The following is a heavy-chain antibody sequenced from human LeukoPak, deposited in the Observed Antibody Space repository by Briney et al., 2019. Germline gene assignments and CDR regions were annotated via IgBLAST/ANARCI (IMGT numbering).Heavy chain of an antibody. J-gene: IGHJ4*02. V-gene: IGHV3-74*01. Sequence: QPGGSLRLSSAASGFTFSNYMMHWVRQAPGKGLVWVSRIKSDGITITYADSVKGRFTISRDDAKNTLYLQMNSLRAEDTAVYYCAKTGYCSSASCGGFDYWGQGTLVTVSS. D-gene: IGHD2-2*01. CDR3: AKTGYCSSASCGGFDY. CDR2: IKSDGITI. CDR1: GFTFSNYM.